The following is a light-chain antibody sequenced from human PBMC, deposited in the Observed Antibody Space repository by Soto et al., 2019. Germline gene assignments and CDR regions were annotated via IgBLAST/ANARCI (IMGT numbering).Light chain of an antibody. Sequence: IQMTQSPSTLSASLGDIVTMTCRASQSIATYLTWYQQKPGKAPKLLIYDASSLKSGVPSRFSGSGSGTEFTLTISSLQPDDFATYYCQHYNSYPITFGQGTRLEIK. CDR1: QSIATY. J-gene: IGKJ5*01. CDR3: QHYNSYPIT. V-gene: IGKV1-5*01. CDR2: DAS.